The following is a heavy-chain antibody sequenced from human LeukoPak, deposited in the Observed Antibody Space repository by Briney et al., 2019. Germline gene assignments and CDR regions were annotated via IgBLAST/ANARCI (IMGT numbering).Heavy chain of an antibody. CDR1: GGSISSYY. D-gene: IGHD5-24*01. V-gene: IGHV4-59*01. Sequence: KSSETLSLTCTVSGGSISSYYWSWIRQPPGKGLEWIGYIYYSGSTNYNPSLKSRVTISVDTSKDQFSLKLSSVTAADTAVYYCARGLLDGYTHPAAFGIWGQGTMVTVSS. CDR3: ARGLLDGYTHPAAFGI. J-gene: IGHJ3*02. CDR2: IYYSGST.